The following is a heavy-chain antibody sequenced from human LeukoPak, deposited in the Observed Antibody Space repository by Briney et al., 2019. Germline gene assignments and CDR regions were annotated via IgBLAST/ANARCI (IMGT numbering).Heavy chain of an antibody. V-gene: IGHV1-46*01. J-gene: IGHJ4*02. CDR3: ARGSSGSTFDY. D-gene: IGHD1-26*01. CDR1: GYTITSYY. CDR2: INLSGGST. Sequence: ASVKVSCKTSGYTITSYYMHWVRQAPGQGLKWMGIINLSGGSTSYAQKFQGRVTMTRDTSTSTVYMELSSLRSEDTAVYYCARGSSGSTFDYWGQGTLVTVSS.